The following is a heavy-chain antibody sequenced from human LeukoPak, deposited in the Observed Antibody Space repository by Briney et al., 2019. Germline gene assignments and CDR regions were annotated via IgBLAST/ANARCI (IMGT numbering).Heavy chain of an antibody. J-gene: IGHJ4*02. CDR1: GGSFSGYY. CDR3: ARGRGSSGWYGGFDY. CDR2: INHSGST. D-gene: IGHD6-19*01. V-gene: IGHV4-34*01. Sequence: SETLSLTCAVYGGSFSGYYWSWIRQPPGKGLEWIGEINHSGSTNYHPSLKSRVTISVDTSKNQFSLKLSSVTAADTAVYYCARGRGSSGWYGGFDYWGQGTLVTVSS.